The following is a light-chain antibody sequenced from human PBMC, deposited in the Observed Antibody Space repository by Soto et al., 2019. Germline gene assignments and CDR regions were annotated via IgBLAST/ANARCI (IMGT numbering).Light chain of an antibody. J-gene: IGKJ2*01. V-gene: IGKV1-27*01. CDR3: QQYGSSPHT. CDR1: QGISNY. Sequence: DIQMTQSPSSLSASVGDRVTLTCRASQGISNYLAWYQQKPGKLPTLLIYDASTLQSGVPSRFSGSGSGTDFTLTISSLQPADVATYYCQQYGSSPHTFGQGTKLEIK. CDR2: DAS.